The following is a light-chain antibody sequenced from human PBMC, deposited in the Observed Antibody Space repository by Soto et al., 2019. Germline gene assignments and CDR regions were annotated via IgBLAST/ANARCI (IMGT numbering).Light chain of an antibody. J-gene: IGLJ1*01. V-gene: IGLV2-23*02. CDR2: EVS. CDR1: SSDVGSYNL. CDR3: CSYAGSSTLDA. Sequence: QPVLTQPASVSGSPGQSITISCTGTSSDVGSYNLVSWYQQHPGKAPKLMIYEVSKRPSGVSNRLSGSKSGNTASLTISGLQAEDEADYYCCSYAGSSTLDAFGTGTKVTVL.